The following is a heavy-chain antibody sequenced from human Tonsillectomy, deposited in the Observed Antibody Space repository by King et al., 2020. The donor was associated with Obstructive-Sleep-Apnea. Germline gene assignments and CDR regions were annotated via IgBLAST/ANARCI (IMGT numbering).Heavy chain of an antibody. Sequence: LQLQESGPGLVKPSETLSLTCTVSGGSVSNSDYYWGWIRQPPGKGLEWIGYIYYSGSTYDNPSLKSRVTISIDTSKNQFSLKLSSVTAADTVVYYCARDSGPRGQGTLVTVSS. V-gene: IGHV4-39*07. CDR1: GGSVSNSDYY. J-gene: IGHJ4*02. CDR2: IYYSGST. CDR3: ARDSGP. D-gene: IGHD3-10*01.